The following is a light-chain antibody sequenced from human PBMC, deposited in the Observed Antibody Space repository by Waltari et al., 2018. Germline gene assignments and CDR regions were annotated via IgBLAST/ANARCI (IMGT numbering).Light chain of an antibody. V-gene: IGLV1-47*01. CDR3: AAWDDSLSTLR. CDR2: RKN. CDR1: SSNIGGTSS. Sequence: QSVLTQAPSASGTPGQRVTISCSGSSSNIGGTSSVYWYQQLPVTAPRLLIYRKNKRPSGVPDRFSGSKSGKSSSRAISGLRAEDEADYYCAAWDDSLSTLRFGGGTKLTVL. J-gene: IGLJ2*01.